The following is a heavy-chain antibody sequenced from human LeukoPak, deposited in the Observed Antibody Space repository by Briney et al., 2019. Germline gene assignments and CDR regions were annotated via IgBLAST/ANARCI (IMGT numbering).Heavy chain of an antibody. D-gene: IGHD2-15*01. CDR1: GGSFRGYY. Sequence: SETLSLTCAVYGGSFRGYYWSWIRQPPGKGLEWIGEINHSGSTNYNPSLKSRVTISVDTSKNQFSLKLSSVTAADTAVYYCARARRYCSGGSCYLYYFDYWGQGTLVTVSS. CDR2: INHSGST. V-gene: IGHV4-34*01. J-gene: IGHJ4*02. CDR3: ARARRYCSGGSCYLYYFDY.